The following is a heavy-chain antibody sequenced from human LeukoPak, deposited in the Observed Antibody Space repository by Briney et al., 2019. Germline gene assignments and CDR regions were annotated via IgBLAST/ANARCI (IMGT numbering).Heavy chain of an antibody. CDR3: ARDPDMVRGVNFDY. Sequence: GGSLRLSCTASGFTFSSYEMNWVRQAPGRGLEWVSYISSGSSTIYYADSVKGRFTISRDNAKNSLYLQMNSLRAEDTAVYYCARDPDMVRGVNFDYWGQGTLVTVSS. D-gene: IGHD3-10*01. CDR2: ISSGSSTI. CDR1: GFTFSSYE. J-gene: IGHJ4*02. V-gene: IGHV3-48*03.